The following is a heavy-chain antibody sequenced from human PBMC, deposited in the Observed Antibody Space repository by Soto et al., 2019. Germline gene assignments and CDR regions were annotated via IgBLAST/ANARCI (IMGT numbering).Heavy chain of an antibody. CDR3: AKDLGDSSGWYYYYYGMDV. Sequence: PGGSLRLSCAASGFTFSSYAMHWVRQAPGKGLEWVAVISYDGSNKYYADSVKGRFTISRDNSKNTLYLQMNSLRGEDTAVYYCAKDLGDSSGWYYYYYGMDVWGQGTTVTVSS. V-gene: IGHV3-30-3*01. CDR2: ISYDGSNK. D-gene: IGHD6-19*01. J-gene: IGHJ6*02. CDR1: GFTFSSYA.